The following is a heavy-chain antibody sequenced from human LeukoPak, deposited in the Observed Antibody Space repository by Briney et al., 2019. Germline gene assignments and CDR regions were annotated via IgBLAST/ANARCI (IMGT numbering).Heavy chain of an antibody. Sequence: ASVKVSCKTSGYTFTGFYMHWIRQAPGQGLEYMGWIDPNTGGTQYAQKFQGRVTMTRDTSISTAYLELSGLRSDDTAVYYCASPNDSGYHYRYFHHWGQGTLVTVSS. V-gene: IGHV1-2*02. D-gene: IGHD3-22*01. CDR1: GYTFTGFY. CDR3: ASPNDSGYHYRYFHH. CDR2: IDPNTGGT. J-gene: IGHJ1*01.